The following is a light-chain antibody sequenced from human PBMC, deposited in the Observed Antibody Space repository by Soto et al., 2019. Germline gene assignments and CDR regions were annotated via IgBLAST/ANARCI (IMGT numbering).Light chain of an antibody. CDR1: QSISSW. J-gene: IGKJ1*01. CDR2: DAS. Sequence: DIQMTHSPSTLSASVGDRFTITCRASQSISSWLAWYQQKPGKAPKLLIYDASSLESGVPSRFSGSGSATEFTLTSSSLQPDDFAAYYCQQYNTYPGTFGQGTKVDIK. CDR3: QQYNTYPGT. V-gene: IGKV1-5*01.